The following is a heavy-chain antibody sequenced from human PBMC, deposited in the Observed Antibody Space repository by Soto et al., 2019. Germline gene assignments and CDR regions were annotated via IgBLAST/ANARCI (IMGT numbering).Heavy chain of an antibody. CDR3: ARDFLLYYYDSSCFDY. D-gene: IGHD3-22*01. CDR2: IKQDGSEK. J-gene: IGHJ4*02. CDR1: GFTFSSYW. Sequence: GGSLRLSCAASGFTFSSYWMSWVRQAPGKGLEWVANIKQDGSEKYYVDSVKGRFTISRDNAKNSLYLQMNSLRAEDTAVYYCARDFLLYYYDSSCFDYWGQGTLVTVSS. V-gene: IGHV3-7*01.